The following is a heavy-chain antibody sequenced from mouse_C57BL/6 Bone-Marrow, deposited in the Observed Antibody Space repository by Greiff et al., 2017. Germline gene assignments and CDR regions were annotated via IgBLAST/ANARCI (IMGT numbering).Heavy chain of an antibody. CDR1: GFTFSDYG. D-gene: IGHD2-4*01. CDR2: ISNLAYSI. CDR3: ARQDGGLRRGDYDAMDD. J-gene: IGHJ4*01. Sequence: EVQLVESGGGLVQPGGSLKLSCAASGFTFSDYGMAWVRQAQRKGPEWVAFISNLAYSIYYADTVTGRFTISRENAKNTLYLEMSSLRSEDTAMYYCARQDGGLRRGDYDAMDDWGQGTSVTVAS. V-gene: IGHV5-15*01.